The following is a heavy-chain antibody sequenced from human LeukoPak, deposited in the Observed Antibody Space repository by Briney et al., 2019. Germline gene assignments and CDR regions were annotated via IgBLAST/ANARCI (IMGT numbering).Heavy chain of an antibody. Sequence: SQTLSLTCAVSGDSIGRGSYYWGWIRQPAGKAPEWIGRIFNTGSTSYNPSLKSRVTISVDTSKNQFSLNLRSVTAADTAVYYCARLYYDSSGYLDYWGQGTLVTVSS. CDR1: GDSIGRGSYY. V-gene: IGHV4-61*02. J-gene: IGHJ4*02. D-gene: IGHD3-22*01. CDR3: ARLYYDSSGYLDY. CDR2: IFNTGST.